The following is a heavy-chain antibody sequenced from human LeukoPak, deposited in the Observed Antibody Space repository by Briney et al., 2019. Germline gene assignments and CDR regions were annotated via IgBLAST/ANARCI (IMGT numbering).Heavy chain of an antibody. CDR1: GGSISSYY. CDR3: ARQSISGSSLSYFDY. J-gene: IGHJ4*02. V-gene: IGHV4-59*01. D-gene: IGHD3-22*01. Sequence: PSETLSLTCTVSGGSISSYYWSWIRQPPGKGLEWIGNIYDSGSTNYNPSLKSRVTVSVDTSKNQCSLKLSSVTAADTAVYYCARQSISGSSLSYFDYWGQGTLVNVSS. CDR2: IYDSGST.